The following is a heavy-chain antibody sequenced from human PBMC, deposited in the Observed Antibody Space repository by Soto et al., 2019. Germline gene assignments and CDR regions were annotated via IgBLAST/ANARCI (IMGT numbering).Heavy chain of an antibody. CDR3: ARVVYSSSWYPYYYYGMDV. CDR2: ISYDGSNK. Sequence: QVQLVESGGGVVQPGRSLRLSCAASGFTFSSYAMHWVRQAPGKGLEWVAVISYDGSNKYYADSVKGRFTISRDNSKNSLYLQMNSLRAEDTAVYYCARVVYSSSWYPYYYYGMDVWGQGTTVTVSS. CDR1: GFTFSSYA. V-gene: IGHV3-30-3*01. J-gene: IGHJ6*02. D-gene: IGHD6-13*01.